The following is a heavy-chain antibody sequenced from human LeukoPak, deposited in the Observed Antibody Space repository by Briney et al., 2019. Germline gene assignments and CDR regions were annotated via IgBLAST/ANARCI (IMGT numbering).Heavy chain of an antibody. CDR2: ISGSGGAT. CDR3: ARVGSRGWFSFDY. Sequence: GGSLRLSCSASGFTFSSFGMSWVRQAPGKGLGWVSSISGSGGATYYADSVKGRFTISRDNSKNTLSLQMNSLRAEDTAVYYCARVGSRGWFSFDYWGQGTLVTVSS. CDR1: GFTFSSFG. J-gene: IGHJ4*02. V-gene: IGHV3-23*01. D-gene: IGHD6-19*01.